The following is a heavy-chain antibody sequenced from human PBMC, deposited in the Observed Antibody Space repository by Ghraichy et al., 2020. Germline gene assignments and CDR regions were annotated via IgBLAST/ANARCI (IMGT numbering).Heavy chain of an antibody. D-gene: IGHD2-2*01. J-gene: IGHJ6*02. CDR3: ARAPIVVVPAAIGRNYYYYGMDV. CDR2: IKQDGSEK. Sequence: GGSLRLSCAASGFTFSSYWMSWVRQAPGKGLEWVANIKQDGSEKYYVDSVKGRFTISRDNAKNSLYLQMNSLRAEDTAVYYCARAPIVVVPAAIGRNYYYYGMDVWGQGTTVTVSS. V-gene: IGHV3-7*01. CDR1: GFTFSSYW.